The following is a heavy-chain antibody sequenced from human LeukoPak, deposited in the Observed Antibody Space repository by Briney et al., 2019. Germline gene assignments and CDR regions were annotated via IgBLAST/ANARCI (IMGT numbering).Heavy chain of an antibody. D-gene: IGHD4-17*01. CDR3: AKPQTTVTTYQYFDY. Sequence: GGSLRLSCAASGFTFSSYAMSWVRQAPGKGLEWVSAISASGGSTYYAESVKGRFTVSRDNSKNTLYLQMNSLRADDTAVYYCAKPQTTVTTYQYFDYWGQGTLVTVSS. V-gene: IGHV3-23*01. CDR2: ISASGGST. J-gene: IGHJ4*02. CDR1: GFTFSSYA.